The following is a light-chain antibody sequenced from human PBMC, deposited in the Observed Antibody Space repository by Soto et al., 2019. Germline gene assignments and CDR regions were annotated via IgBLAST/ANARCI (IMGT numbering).Light chain of an antibody. CDR2: GAS. Sequence: EIVLTQSQGTLSLSPGERATLSCLASQSVSSSYLAWYQQKPGQAPRLLIYGASSRATGVPDRFSGGGSGTDFTLTISRLEPEDFAVYYCQQCGSSPRTFGQGTKVDIK. J-gene: IGKJ1*01. CDR1: QSVSSSY. CDR3: QQCGSSPRT. V-gene: IGKV3-20*01.